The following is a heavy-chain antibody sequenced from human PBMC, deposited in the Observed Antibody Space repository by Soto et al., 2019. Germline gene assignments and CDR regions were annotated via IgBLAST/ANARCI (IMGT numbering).Heavy chain of an antibody. J-gene: IGHJ6*02. CDR3: APMGV. CDR1: GFTFSSYA. Sequence: GGSLRLSCAASGFTFSSYAMSWVRQASGKGLEWVSAISGSHNSTYYADSVKGRFTISRDNSNNTLYLQMSSLRADDTAVYYCAPMGVWGQGTTVTVSS. V-gene: IGHV3-23*01. CDR2: ISGSHNST.